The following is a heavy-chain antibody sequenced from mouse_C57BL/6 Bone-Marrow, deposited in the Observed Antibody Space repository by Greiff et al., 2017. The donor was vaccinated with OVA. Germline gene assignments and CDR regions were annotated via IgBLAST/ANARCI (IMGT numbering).Heavy chain of an antibody. CDR2: INPNNGGT. D-gene: IGHD2-5*01. CDR3: ARRGYYSNYDFDY. J-gene: IGHJ2*01. Sequence: EVHLVESGPELVKPGASVKIPCKASGYTFTDYNMDWVKQSHGKSLEWIGDINPNNGGTIYNQKFKGKATLTVDKSSSTAYMELRSLTSEDTAVYYCARRGYYSNYDFDYWGQGTTLTVSS. V-gene: IGHV1-18*01. CDR1: GYTFTDYN.